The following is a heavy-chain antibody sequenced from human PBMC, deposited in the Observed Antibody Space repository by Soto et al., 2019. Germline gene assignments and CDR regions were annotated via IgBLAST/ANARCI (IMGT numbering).Heavy chain of an antibody. V-gene: IGHV1-3*01. D-gene: IGHD1-7*01. CDR1: GYTFTSYA. J-gene: IGHJ6*03. CDR3: ARDTEITGTTAYYYYYMDV. Sequence: QVQLVQSGAEVKKPGASVKVSCKASGYTFTSYAMHWVRQAPGQRLEWMGWINAGNGNTKYSQKFQGRVTITRDTSASTAYMELSSLRSEDTAVYYCARDTEITGTTAYYYYYMDVWGKGTTVTVSS. CDR2: INAGNGNT.